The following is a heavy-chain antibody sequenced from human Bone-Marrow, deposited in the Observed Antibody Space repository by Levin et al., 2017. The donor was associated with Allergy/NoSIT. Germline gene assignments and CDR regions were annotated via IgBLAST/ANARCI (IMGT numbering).Heavy chain of an antibody. CDR2: ISYDGSNK. CDR1: GFTFSSYA. CDR3: ARDEVHTEGITIFGVVIPYFDY. Sequence: GESLKISCAASGFTFSSYAMHWVRQAPGKGLEWVAVISYDGSNKYYADSVKGRFTISRDNSKNTLYLQMNSLRAEDTAVYYCARDEVHTEGITIFGVVIPYFDYWGQGTLVTVSS. V-gene: IGHV3-30-3*01. D-gene: IGHD3-3*01. J-gene: IGHJ4*02.